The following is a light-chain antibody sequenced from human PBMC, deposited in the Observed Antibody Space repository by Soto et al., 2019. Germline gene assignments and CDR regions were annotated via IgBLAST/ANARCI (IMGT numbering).Light chain of an antibody. CDR3: QQRRNRPLT. Sequence: EIVLTQSPATLSLSPGERATLSCRASQSVSSYLAWYQQKPGQAPRLLIYDASNRATGIPARFSGSGTGTDFTLSISSLEPEDVAVYYCQQRRNRPLTFGGVTNVEIK. CDR1: QSVSSY. CDR2: DAS. J-gene: IGKJ4*01. V-gene: IGKV3-11*01.